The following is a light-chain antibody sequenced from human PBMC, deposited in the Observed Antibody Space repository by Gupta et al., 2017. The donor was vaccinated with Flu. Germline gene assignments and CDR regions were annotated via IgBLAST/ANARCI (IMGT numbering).Light chain of an antibody. V-gene: IGKV1-39*01. CDR3: QQGNTIPRS. CDR1: QNSKNY. J-gene: IGKJ1*01. CDR2: TAS. Sequence: PSSRSASVGDTVTITCRASQNSKNYLNWYQQKPGNPPKLLLYTASTLQTGVPTRFSGSGSGTDFTLTISGLQPEDFATYYCQQGNTIPRSFGQGTKV.